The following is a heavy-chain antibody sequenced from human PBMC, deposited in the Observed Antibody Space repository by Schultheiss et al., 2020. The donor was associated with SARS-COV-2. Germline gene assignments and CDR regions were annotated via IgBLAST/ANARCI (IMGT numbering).Heavy chain of an antibody. CDR2: IHDSGST. V-gene: IGHV4-59*08. Sequence: SQTLSLTCTVSGVSVSTYCWNWIRRPPGKGLEWIGFIHDSGSTNYNPSLKSRVTISVDTSKNQFSLKLTSVTAADTAIYYCARRRSDGNWYLDTWGPGTLVTVSS. CDR1: GVSVSTYC. CDR3: ARRRSDGNWYLDT. D-gene: IGHD4-23*01. J-gene: IGHJ4*02.